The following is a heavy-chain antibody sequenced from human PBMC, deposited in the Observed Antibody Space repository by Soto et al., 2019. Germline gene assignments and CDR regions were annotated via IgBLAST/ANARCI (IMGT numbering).Heavy chain of an antibody. D-gene: IGHD1-7*01. V-gene: IGHV4-34*01. CDR3: ARSDHRNSIYGVDV. J-gene: IGHJ6*02. CDR1: GGSLSCYY. CDR2: INHRGSS. Sequence: PSETLSLTCAVNGGSLSCYYWSWIRQSPGNGLEWIGEINHRGSSDYNPSLKSRVTLSIDASMNHVTLELTSVTAADTAVYSCARSDHRNSIYGVDVWGQGTAVTV.